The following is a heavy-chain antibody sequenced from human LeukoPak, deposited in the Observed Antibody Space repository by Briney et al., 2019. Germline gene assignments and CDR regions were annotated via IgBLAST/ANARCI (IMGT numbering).Heavy chain of an antibody. D-gene: IGHD6-19*01. J-gene: IGHJ4*02. Sequence: GGSLRLSCAASGFTFSSYSMNWVRQAPGKGLEWVSSISSSSSYIYYADSVKGRFTISRDNAKNSLYLQMNSLRAEGTAVYYCARDHPRSGWYFDYWGQGTLVTVSS. CDR2: ISSSSSYI. CDR3: ARDHPRSGWYFDY. CDR1: GFTFSSYS. V-gene: IGHV3-21*01.